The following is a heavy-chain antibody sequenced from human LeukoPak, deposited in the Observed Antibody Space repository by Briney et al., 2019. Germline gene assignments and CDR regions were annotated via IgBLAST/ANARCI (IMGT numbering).Heavy chain of an antibody. V-gene: IGHV4-38-2*02. CDR1: GYSISSGYY. J-gene: IGHJ3*01. Sequence: PSETLSLTCTVSGYSISSGYYWAWIRQPPGTGLEWIGNVYHTGDTYYNPSLKSRVTISPDTSKNQLSLRLTSVTAADTAVYYCARMSFGHGFIYGLNTFDVWGQGTMVTVSP. CDR2: VYHTGDT. D-gene: IGHD3/OR15-3a*01. CDR3: ARMSFGHGFIYGLNTFDV.